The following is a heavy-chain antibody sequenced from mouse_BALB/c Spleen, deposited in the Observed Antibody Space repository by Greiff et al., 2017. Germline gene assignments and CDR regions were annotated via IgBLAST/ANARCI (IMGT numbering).Heavy chain of an antibody. Sequence: EVQLQQSGAELVKPGASVKLSCTASGFNIKDTYMHWVKQRPEQGLEWIGRIDPANGNTKYDPKFQGKATITADTSSNTAYLQLSSLTSEDTAVYYCARGDGSSYSPFAYWGQGTLVTVSA. D-gene: IGHD1-1*01. CDR1: GFNIKDTY. V-gene: IGHV14-3*02. J-gene: IGHJ3*01. CDR2: IDPANGNT. CDR3: ARGDGSSYSPFAY.